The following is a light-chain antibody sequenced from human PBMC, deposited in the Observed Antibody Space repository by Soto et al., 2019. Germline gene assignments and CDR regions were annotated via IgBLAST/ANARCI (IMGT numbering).Light chain of an antibody. Sequence: QTVVTQPASVSGSPGQSITISCTGTSIDVGGYNYVSWYQQHPGKAPKLMIYDVTNRPSGISNRFSGSKSGNTASLTISGLQAEDEADYYCRSYTSTSTYVFGTGTKVTVL. J-gene: IGLJ1*01. CDR3: RSYTSTSTYV. CDR1: SIDVGGYNY. CDR2: DVT. V-gene: IGLV2-14*01.